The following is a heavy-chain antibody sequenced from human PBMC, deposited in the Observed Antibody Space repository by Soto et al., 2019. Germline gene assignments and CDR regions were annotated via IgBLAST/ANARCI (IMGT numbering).Heavy chain of an antibody. V-gene: IGHV4-59*01. Sequence: PSETLSVTCTVSGDCITSFYWNWIRQPPGKGLEWIGYIYNSGSTNYNPSLKSRVTISVDTSKNQFSLKLTSVTAADTAVYYCAAPPRYWGQGTLVTVSS. D-gene: IGHD6-6*01. J-gene: IGHJ4*02. CDR2: IYNSGST. CDR3: AAPPRY. CDR1: GDCITSFY.